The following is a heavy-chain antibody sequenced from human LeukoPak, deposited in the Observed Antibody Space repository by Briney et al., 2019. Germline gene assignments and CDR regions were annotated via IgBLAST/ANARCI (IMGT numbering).Heavy chain of an antibody. CDR2: IYTSGST. CDR1: GGSISSGSYY. J-gene: IGHJ4*02. CDR3: ASTYCSGGSCSIDY. D-gene: IGHD2-15*01. Sequence: SQTLSLTCTVSGGSISSGSYYWSWIRQPAGKGLEWIGRIYTSGSTNYNPSLKSRVTISVDTSKNQFSLKLSSATTADTAVYYCASTYCSGGSCSIDYWGQGTLVTVSS. V-gene: IGHV4-61*02.